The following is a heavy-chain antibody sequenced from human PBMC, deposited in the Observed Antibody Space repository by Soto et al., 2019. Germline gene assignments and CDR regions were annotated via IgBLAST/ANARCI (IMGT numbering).Heavy chain of an antibody. D-gene: IGHD6-13*01. V-gene: IGHV3-7*05. J-gene: IGHJ4*02. Sequence: GGSLRLSCAASGFTFSSYWMSWVRQAPGKGLEWVANIKQDGSEKYYVDSVKGRFTISRDNAKNSLYLQMNSLRAEDTAVYYLARAYDTAAAYYFYYWGQGTLVTVSA. CDR1: GFTFSSYW. CDR2: IKQDGSEK. CDR3: ARAYDTAAAYYFYY.